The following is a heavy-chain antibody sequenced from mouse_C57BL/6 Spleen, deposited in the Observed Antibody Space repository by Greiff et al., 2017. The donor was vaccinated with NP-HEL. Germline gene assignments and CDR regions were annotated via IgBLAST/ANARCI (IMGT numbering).Heavy chain of an antibody. Sequence: QVQLQQPGAELVRPGSSVKLSCKASGYTFTSYWMDWVKQRPGQGLEWIGNIYPSDSETHYNQKFKDKATLTVDKSSSTAYMQLSSLTSEDSAVYYCARKGYDYYAMDYWGQGTSVTGSS. CDR2: IYPSDSET. V-gene: IGHV1-61*01. D-gene: IGHD3-1*01. CDR3: ARKGYDYYAMDY. CDR1: GYTFTSYW. J-gene: IGHJ4*01.